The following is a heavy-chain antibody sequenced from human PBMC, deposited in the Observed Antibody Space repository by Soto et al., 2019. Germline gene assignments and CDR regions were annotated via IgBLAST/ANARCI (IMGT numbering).Heavy chain of an antibody. CDR3: AKGGYFIGGSCDSSGYKDV. Sequence: EVQLLESGGGLVQPGGSLRLSCAASGFTFSNDAMNWVRQAPGKGLEWVSAISGSGGSTYYADSVKGRFTISRDNSKNTLYGQMNRLTADDTAVYDCAKGGYFIGGSCDSSGYKDVWGKGTTVTVSS. D-gene: IGHD2-15*01. V-gene: IGHV3-23*01. CDR2: ISGSGGST. J-gene: IGHJ6*04. CDR1: GFTFSNDA.